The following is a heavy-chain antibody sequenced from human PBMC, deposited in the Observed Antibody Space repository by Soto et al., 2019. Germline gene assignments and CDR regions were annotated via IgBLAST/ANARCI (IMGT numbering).Heavy chain of an antibody. V-gene: IGHV4-39*02. CDR2: IYYSGST. J-gene: IGHJ6*02. D-gene: IGHD1-26*01. CDR1: GGSISSSSYY. CDR3: ARENGGSYTYYYYYGMDV. Sequence: SETLSLTCTVSGGSISSSSYYWGWIRQPPGKGLEWIGSIYYSGSTYYNPSLKSRVTISVDTSKNQFSLKLSSVTAADTAVYYCARENGGSYTYYYYYGMDVWGQGTTVTVSS.